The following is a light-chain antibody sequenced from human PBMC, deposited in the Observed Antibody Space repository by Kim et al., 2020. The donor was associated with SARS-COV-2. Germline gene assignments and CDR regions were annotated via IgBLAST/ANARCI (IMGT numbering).Light chain of an antibody. CDR3: SSYTSRSTWV. V-gene: IGLV2-14*03. Sequence: QSALTQPASVSGSPGQSITISCTGTSSDVGGNNYDSWYQQPPSKAQNLMIYDVSNRSSVVSNCFSGSTSGNTASLTIAGHQAEDEADYYCSSYTSRSTWVFGGGTQLTVL. CDR1: SSDVGGNNY. J-gene: IGLJ3*02. CDR2: DVS.